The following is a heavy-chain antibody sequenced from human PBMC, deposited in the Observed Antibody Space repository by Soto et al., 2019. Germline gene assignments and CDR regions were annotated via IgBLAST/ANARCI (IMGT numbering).Heavy chain of an antibody. J-gene: IGHJ6*02. V-gene: IGHV3-49*03. CDR3: TREQDYCSSTSCYIYWGYYYYGMDV. CDR1: GFTFGDYA. CDR2: IRSKAYGGTT. Sequence: GGSLRLSCTASGFTFGDYAMSWFRQAPGKGLEWVGFIRSKAYGGTTEYAASVKGRFTISRDDPKSIAYLQMNSLKTEDTAVYYCTREQDYCSSTSCYIYWGYYYYGMDVWGQGTTVTGS. D-gene: IGHD2-2*02.